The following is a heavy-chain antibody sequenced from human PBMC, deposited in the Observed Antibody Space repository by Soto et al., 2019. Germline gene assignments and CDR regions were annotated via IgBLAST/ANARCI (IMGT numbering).Heavy chain of an antibody. J-gene: IGHJ4*02. CDR3: ARADLLWDSFDL. Sequence: QPVGSLRLSCAASGFPFRNFAMAWVRQAPGKGLEWVSIISNSGSSTYHGDSVKGRFTTSRDNSKGTLSLHMRGVRIDDTAVYFCARADLLWDSFDLWGQGTLVTVSS. CDR1: GFPFRNFA. V-gene: IGHV3-23*05. CDR2: ISNSGSST. D-gene: IGHD2-2*01.